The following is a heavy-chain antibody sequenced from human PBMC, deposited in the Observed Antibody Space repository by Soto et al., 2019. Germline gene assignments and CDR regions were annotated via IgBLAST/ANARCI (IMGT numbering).Heavy chain of an antibody. V-gene: IGHV3-74*01. J-gene: IGHJ3*02. Sequence: EVQLVESGGGLVQPGGSLRLSCAASGFTFSSYWMHWVRQAPGKGLVWVSRINSDGSSTSYADSVKGRFTISRDNAKNTLYLQMNGLRAEDTAVYYCARAASDAVTDTEDDFDIWGQGTMVTVSS. D-gene: IGHD4-17*01. CDR1: GFTFSSYW. CDR2: INSDGSST. CDR3: ARAASDAVTDTEDDFDI.